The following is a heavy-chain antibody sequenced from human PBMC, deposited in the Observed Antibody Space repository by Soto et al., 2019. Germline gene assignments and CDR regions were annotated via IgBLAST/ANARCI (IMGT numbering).Heavy chain of an antibody. J-gene: IGHJ6*02. Sequence: GGSLRLSCAASGFIFSSYAMSWVRQAPGKGLEWVSAISGSGISTYYADSVKGRFTISRDNSKNTLYLQMNSLRAEDTAVYYCARDSVLLWFGESYGMDVWGQGTTVTVSS. CDR3: ARDSVLLWFGESYGMDV. CDR1: GFIFSSYA. CDR2: ISGSGIST. V-gene: IGHV3-23*01. D-gene: IGHD3-10*01.